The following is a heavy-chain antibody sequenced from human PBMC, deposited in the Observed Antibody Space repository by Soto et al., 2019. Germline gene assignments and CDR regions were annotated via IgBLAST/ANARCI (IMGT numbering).Heavy chain of an antibody. CDR1: GFTFSNYA. CDR3: AKRFNTPAAMKRPFDH. J-gene: IGHJ4*02. D-gene: IGHD2-2*01. CDR2: ISDSGGST. V-gene: IGHV3-23*01. Sequence: EVQVLDSGGGLVQPGGSLRLSCAASGFTFSNYAMSWVRQAPGKGLEWVSTISDSGGSTYYADSVKGRFTISRDNSKNTLYLQMKRLRAEDTAVYYCAKRFNTPAAMKRPFDHWGQGNLGTVSS.